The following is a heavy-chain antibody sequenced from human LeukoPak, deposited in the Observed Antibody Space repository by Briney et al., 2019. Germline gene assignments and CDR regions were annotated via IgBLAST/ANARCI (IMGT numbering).Heavy chain of an antibody. D-gene: IGHD6-6*01. Sequence: GGSLRLSCAASGFTFSSYAMHWVRQAPGKRLEWVAVISYDGSNKYYADSVKGRFTISRDNSKNTLYLQMNSLRAEDTAVYYCARLARPSDYWGQGTLVTVSS. CDR3: ARLARPSDY. V-gene: IGHV3-30*01. CDR2: ISYDGSNK. J-gene: IGHJ4*02. CDR1: GFTFSSYA.